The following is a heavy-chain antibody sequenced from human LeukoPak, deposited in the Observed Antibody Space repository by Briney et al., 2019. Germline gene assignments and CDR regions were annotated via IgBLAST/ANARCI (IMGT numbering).Heavy chain of an antibody. CDR2: IYPGDSDT. V-gene: IGHV5-51*01. J-gene: IGHJ4*02. CDR3: ARRPTYYYDSSGNYAVDY. Sequence: GESLKISCKGSRYSFTSYWIGWVRQMPGKGLEWMGIIYPGDSDTRYSPSFQGQVTISADKSISTAYLQWSSLKASDTAMYYCARRPTYYYDSSGNYAVDYWGQGTLVTVSS. CDR1: RYSFTSYW. D-gene: IGHD3-22*01.